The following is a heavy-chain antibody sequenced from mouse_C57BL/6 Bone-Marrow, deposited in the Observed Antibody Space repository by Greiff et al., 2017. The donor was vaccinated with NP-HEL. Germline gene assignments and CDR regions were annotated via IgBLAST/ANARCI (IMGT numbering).Heavy chain of an antibody. V-gene: IGHV1-55*01. J-gene: IGHJ4*01. CDR1: GYTFTSYW. D-gene: IGHD1-1*01. CDR2: IYPGSGST. CDR3: AIGGLTVVANYAMDY. Sequence: QVQLQQPGAELVKPGASVKMSCKASGYTFTSYWITWVKQRPGQGLEWIGDIYPGSGSTNYNQKFKGKATLTVDKSSSTAYMQLSSLTSEDSAVYYCAIGGLTVVANYAMDYWGQGTSVTVSS.